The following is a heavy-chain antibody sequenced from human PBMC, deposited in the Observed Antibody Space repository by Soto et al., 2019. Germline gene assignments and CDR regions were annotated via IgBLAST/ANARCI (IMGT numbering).Heavy chain of an antibody. CDR3: TINYYDTKGYSIDI. CDR1: GFTFSAHY. D-gene: IGHD3-22*01. Sequence: GGSLRLSCAASGFTFSAHYRDWVRQAPEKELEWVGRSRNKDNSYNTEYAAPVRGRFTLARDDSKSSLDMQIYSLKTADTAGYYCTINYYDTKGYSIDIWRQGTMVTVSS. J-gene: IGHJ3*02. CDR2: SRNKDNSYNT. V-gene: IGHV3-72*01.